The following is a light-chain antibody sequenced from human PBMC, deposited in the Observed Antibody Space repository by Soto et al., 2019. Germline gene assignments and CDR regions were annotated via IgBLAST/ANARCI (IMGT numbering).Light chain of an antibody. CDR2: DAS. V-gene: IGKV1-33*01. J-gene: IGKJ5*01. CDR1: QNINNY. CDR3: QQYENLPT. Sequence: DIQMTQSPSSLSPSVGDRVTITCQASQNINNYLNWYQQKPGSAPKLRIYDASNLEAGVPSRLRGSGSGTDFTFTISRMQPEDIATYYCQQYENLPTFGQGTRLEIK.